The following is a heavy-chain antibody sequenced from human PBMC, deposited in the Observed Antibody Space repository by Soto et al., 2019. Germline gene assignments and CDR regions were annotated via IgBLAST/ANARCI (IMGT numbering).Heavy chain of an antibody. CDR2: ISSSGSTI. CDR1: GFTFSDYY. V-gene: IGHV3-11*01. J-gene: IGHJ4*02. D-gene: IGHD6-6*01. Sequence: GGSLRLSCAASGFTFSDYYITWIRQAPGKGLEWVSYISSSGSTISYADSVKGRFTISRDNAKNSLYLQMNSLRAEDTAVYYCARDMYSSSAGLDFWGQGTLVTVSS. CDR3: ARDMYSSSAGLDF.